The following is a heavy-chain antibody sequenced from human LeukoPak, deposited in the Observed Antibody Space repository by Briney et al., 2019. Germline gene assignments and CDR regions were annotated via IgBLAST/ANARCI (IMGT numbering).Heavy chain of an antibody. Sequence: GESLKISCKGSGYRFTSYWIGWVRQMPGKGLEWMGIIYPGDSDTKYSPSFQGQVTISADKSISTASLQWNSLKASDTAMYYCARAVGLQGHFDIWGQGTMVTVSP. CDR2: IYPGDSDT. CDR3: ARAVGLQGHFDI. D-gene: IGHD1-26*01. CDR1: GYRFTSYW. J-gene: IGHJ3*02. V-gene: IGHV5-51*01.